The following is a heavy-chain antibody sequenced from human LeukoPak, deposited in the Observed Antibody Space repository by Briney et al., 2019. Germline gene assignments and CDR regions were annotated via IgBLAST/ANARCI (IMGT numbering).Heavy chain of an antibody. V-gene: IGHV4-30-4*01. CDR2: IYYSGST. J-gene: IGHJ3*02. D-gene: IGHD4-17*01. CDR1: GGSISSGDYY. CDR3: ARFTVTSAFDI. Sequence: KSSQTLSLTCTVSGGSISSGDYYWSWIRQPPGKGLEWIGYIYYSGSTYYNPSLKSRVTISVDTSKNQFSLKLSSATAADTAVYYCARFTVTSAFDIWGQGTMVTVSS.